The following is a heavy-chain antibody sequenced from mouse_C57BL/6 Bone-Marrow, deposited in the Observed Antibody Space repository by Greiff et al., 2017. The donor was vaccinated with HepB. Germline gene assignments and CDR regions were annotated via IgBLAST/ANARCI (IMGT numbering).Heavy chain of an antibody. V-gene: IGHV5-17*01. CDR2: ISSGSSTI. D-gene: IGHD2-1*01. CDR1: GFTFSDYG. CDR3: ARNYGNYGNFDY. Sequence: EVKLMESGGGLVKPGGSLKLSCAASGFTFSDYGMHWVRQAPEKGLEWVAYISSGSSTIYYADTVKGRFTISRDNAKNTLFLQMTSLRSEDTAMYYCARNYGNYGNFDYWGQGTTLTVSS. J-gene: IGHJ2*01.